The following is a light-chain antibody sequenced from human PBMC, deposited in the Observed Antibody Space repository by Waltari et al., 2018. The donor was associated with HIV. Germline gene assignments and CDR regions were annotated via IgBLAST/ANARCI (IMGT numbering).Light chain of an antibody. J-gene: IGLJ1*01. CDR1: SSDVGGYNY. Sequence: QSALTQTRSVSGSPGQSVTISCTGTSSDVGGYNYVSWYQQHPGNAPKLTIYDVTTRPSGVLDRFTVSKSGDTASLTMSGLQAEDEADYYCCSYAGSKTYVFGTGTKVTVL. CDR2: DVT. CDR3: CSYAGSKTYV. V-gene: IGLV2-11*01.